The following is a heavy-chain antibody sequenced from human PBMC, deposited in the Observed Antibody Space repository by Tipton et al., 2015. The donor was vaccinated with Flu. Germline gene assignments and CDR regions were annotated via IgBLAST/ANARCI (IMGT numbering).Heavy chain of an antibody. V-gene: IGHV4-38-2*02. CDR1: GDSMRSDYF. Sequence: TLSLTCTVSGDSMRSDYFWAWIRQAPGKGLEWIGNIHYSGSPHYNPSLKSRVTITVDTSKNQFSLRLASMTAADTAVYYCTKDTRATAGMDVWGRGTTVTVSS. D-gene: IGHD1-1*01. J-gene: IGHJ6*02. CDR3: TKDTRATAGMDV. CDR2: IHYSGSP.